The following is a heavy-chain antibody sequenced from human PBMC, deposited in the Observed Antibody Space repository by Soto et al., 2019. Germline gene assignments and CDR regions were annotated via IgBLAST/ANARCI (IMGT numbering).Heavy chain of an antibody. D-gene: IGHD5-18*01. J-gene: IGHJ4*02. CDR3: ARGTRLIQLWLYSYFDY. CDR1: GYTFTSYY. Sequence: GASVKVSCKASGYTFTSYYMHWVRQAPGQGLEWMGIINPSGGSTSYAQKFQGRVTMTRDTSTSTVYMELSSLRSEDTAVYYCARGTRLIQLWLYSYFDYWGQGTLVTVSS. V-gene: IGHV1-46*01. CDR2: INPSGGST.